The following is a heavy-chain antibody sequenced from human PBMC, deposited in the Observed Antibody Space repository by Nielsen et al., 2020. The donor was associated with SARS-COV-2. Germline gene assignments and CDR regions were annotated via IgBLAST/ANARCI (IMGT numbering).Heavy chain of an antibody. CDR1: GFTFSSYG. CDR2: IWYDGSNK. J-gene: IGHJ6*02. CDR3: AKDMAGTEVYYYYGMDV. Sequence: GGSLRLSCAASGFTFSSYGMHWVRQAPGKGLEWVAVIWYDGSNKYYADSVKGRFTISRDNSKNTLYLQMNSLRAEDTALYYCAKDMAGTEVYYYYGMDVWGQGTTVAVSS. V-gene: IGHV3-30*02. D-gene: IGHD6-19*01.